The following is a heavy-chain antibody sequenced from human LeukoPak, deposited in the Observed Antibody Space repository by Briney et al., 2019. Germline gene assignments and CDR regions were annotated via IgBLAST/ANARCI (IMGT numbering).Heavy chain of an antibody. Sequence: GGSLRLSCAASGFTFSSYWMTWVRQTPGKGLVWDSRISSDGSSTTYADSVKGRFTISRDNAKNTLYLQMNNLRAEDTAMYYCARDQRVTGRPDIDYWGQGTLVIVSS. CDR1: GFTFSSYW. CDR3: ARDQRVTGRPDIDY. CDR2: ISSDGSST. J-gene: IGHJ4*02. V-gene: IGHV3-74*03. D-gene: IGHD6-6*01.